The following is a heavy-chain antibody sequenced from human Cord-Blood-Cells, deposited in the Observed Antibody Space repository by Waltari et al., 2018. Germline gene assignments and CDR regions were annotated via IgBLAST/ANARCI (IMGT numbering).Heavy chain of an antibody. Sequence: QVQLQQWGAGLLKPSETLSLTCAVYGGSFSGYYWSWIRQPPGKGLEWIGEIEHSGSTNYNPSLKRRVTISVDTSKNQFSLKLSSGTAADTAVYYCARGDILEYYFDYWGQGTLVTVSS. D-gene: IGHD3-9*01. J-gene: IGHJ4*02. CDR1: GGSFSGYY. CDR2: IEHSGST. CDR3: ARGDILEYYFDY. V-gene: IGHV4-34*01.